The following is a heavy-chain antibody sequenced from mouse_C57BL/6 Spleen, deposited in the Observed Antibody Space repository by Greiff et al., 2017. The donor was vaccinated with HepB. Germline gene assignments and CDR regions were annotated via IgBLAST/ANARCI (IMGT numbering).Heavy chain of an antibody. CDR2: IYPRSGNT. D-gene: IGHD1-1*01. Sequence: VQLQQSGAELARPGASVKLSCKASGYTFTSYGISWVKQRTGQGLEWIGEIYPRSGNTYYNEKFKGKATLTADKSSSTAYMELRSLTSEDSAVYFCARERITTVVATGDYFDYWGQGTTLTVSS. V-gene: IGHV1-81*01. CDR1: GYTFTSYG. CDR3: ARERITTVVATGDYFDY. J-gene: IGHJ2*01.